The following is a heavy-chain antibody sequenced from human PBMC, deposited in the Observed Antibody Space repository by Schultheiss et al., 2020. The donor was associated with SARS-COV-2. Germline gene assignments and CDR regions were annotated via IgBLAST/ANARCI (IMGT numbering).Heavy chain of an antibody. CDR1: GFTFSSYA. D-gene: IGHD3-22*01. CDR3: AKDRDYYDSSASYYSYAFDI. V-gene: IGHV3-30*02. J-gene: IGHJ3*02. CDR2: IWYDGSNK. Sequence: GESLKISCAASGFTFSSYAMHWVRQAPGKGLEWVAVIWYDGSNKYYADSVKGRFTISRDNSKNTLYLQMDSLRADDTAVYYCAKDRDYYDSSASYYSYAFDIWGQGTMVTVSS.